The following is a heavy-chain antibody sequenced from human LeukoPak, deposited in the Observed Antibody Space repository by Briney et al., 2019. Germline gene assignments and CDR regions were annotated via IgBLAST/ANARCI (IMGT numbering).Heavy chain of an antibody. CDR1: GGSFSGYY. J-gene: IGHJ4*02. D-gene: IGHD6-13*01. Sequence: SETLSHTCAVYGGSFSGYYWSWIRQPPGKGLEWIGEINHSGSTNYNPSLKSRVTISVDTSKNQFSLKLSSVTAADTAVYYCASSRYSSSWYEYWGQGTLVTVSS. CDR3: ASSRYSSSWYEY. V-gene: IGHV4-34*01. CDR2: INHSGST.